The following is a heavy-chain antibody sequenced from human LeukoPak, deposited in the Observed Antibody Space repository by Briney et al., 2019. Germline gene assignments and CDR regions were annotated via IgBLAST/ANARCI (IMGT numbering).Heavy chain of an antibody. CDR2: ISSSSSTI. D-gene: IGHD3-22*01. J-gene: IGHJ4*02. CDR1: GFTFSSYS. Sequence: GGSLRLSCAASGFTFSSYSMNWVRQAPGKGLEWVSYISSSSSTIYYADSVKGRFTISRDNAKNSLYPQMNSLRAEDTAVYYCARDAYYYDSSGPDYWGQGTLVTVSS. V-gene: IGHV3-48*04. CDR3: ARDAYYYDSSGPDY.